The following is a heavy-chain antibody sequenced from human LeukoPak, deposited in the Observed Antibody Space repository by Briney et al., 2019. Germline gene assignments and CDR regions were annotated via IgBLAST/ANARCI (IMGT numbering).Heavy chain of an antibody. CDR2: IYSGGST. J-gene: IGHJ5*02. D-gene: IGHD3-22*01. Sequence: PGGSLRLSCAASGFTVSSNYMSWVRQAPGKGLEWVSVIYSGGSTYYADSAKGRFTISRDNSKNTLYLQMNSLRAEDTAVYYCARNDYYDSSGYFPFSNWFDPWGQGTLVTVSS. V-gene: IGHV3-53*01. CDR1: GFTVSSNY. CDR3: ARNDYYDSSGYFPFSNWFDP.